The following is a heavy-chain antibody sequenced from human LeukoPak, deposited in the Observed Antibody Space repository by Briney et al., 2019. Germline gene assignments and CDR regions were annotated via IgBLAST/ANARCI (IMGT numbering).Heavy chain of an antibody. D-gene: IGHD3-10*01. V-gene: IGHV4-34*01. CDR3: ARGLNYYGSGNYFAY. Sequence: LRLSCAASGFTFSDYYMSWIRQSPGKGLEWIGEINHSGSTDYNPSLKSRVTISVDTSKNQFSLKLSSVTAADTAVYYCARGLNYYGSGNYFAYWGQGTLVTVSS. CDR1: GFTFSDYY. CDR2: INHSGST. J-gene: IGHJ4*02.